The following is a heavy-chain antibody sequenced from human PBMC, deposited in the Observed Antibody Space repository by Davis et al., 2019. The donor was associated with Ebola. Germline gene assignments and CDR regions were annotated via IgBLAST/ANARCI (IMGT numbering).Heavy chain of an antibody. CDR2: IYHSGST. CDR3: ARDNYFNYYGMDV. V-gene: IGHV4-38-2*02. D-gene: IGHD2/OR15-2a*01. CDR1: GYSISSGYY. J-gene: IGHJ6*04. Sequence: PSETLSLTCTVSGYSISSGYYWGWIRQPPGKGLEWIGSIYHSGSTYYNPSLKSRVTISVDTSKNQFSLKLSSVTAADTAVYYCARDNYFNYYGMDVWGKGTTVTVSS.